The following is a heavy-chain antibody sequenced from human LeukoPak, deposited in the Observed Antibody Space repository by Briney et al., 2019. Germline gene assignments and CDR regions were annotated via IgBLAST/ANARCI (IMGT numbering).Heavy chain of an antibody. J-gene: IGHJ4*02. CDR2: ISSSSSYI. D-gene: IGHD3-10*01. CDR1: GFTFSSYS. CDR3: ARSGGSGSYYVAY. Sequence: PGGSLRLSCAASGFTFSSYSMNWVRQAPGKGLEWVSSISSSSSYIYYADSVKGRFTISRDNAKNSLYLQMNSLRAEDTAVYYCARSGGSGSYYVAYWGQGTLATVSS. V-gene: IGHV3-21*01.